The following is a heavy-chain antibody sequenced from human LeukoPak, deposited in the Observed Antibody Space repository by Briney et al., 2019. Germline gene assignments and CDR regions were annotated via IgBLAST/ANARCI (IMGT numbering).Heavy chain of an antibody. V-gene: IGHV1-8*01. Sequence: ASVKVSCKASGYTFTSYDVNWVRQATGQGLEWMGWMNPNSGNTGYAQKFQGRVTMTRNTSISTAYMELSSLRSEDTAVYYCARVSHGYSYVLPFDYWGQGTLVTVSS. CDR3: ARVSHGYSYVLPFDY. D-gene: IGHD5-18*01. J-gene: IGHJ4*02. CDR2: MNPNSGNT. CDR1: GYTFTSYD.